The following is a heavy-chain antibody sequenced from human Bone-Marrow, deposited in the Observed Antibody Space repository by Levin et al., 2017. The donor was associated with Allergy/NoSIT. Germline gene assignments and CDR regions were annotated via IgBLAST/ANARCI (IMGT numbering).Heavy chain of an antibody. CDR3: AKGEELWNPFDS. Sequence: GGSLRLSCVASGFDFSSYSLNWVRQTPEKGLEWLAYISKSSRTIYYAGSVRGRFTISRDNAQNSVYLQMESLRADDTAVYYCAKGEELWNPFDSWGQGTRVTVSS. V-gene: IGHV3-48*04. CDR1: GFDFSSYS. D-gene: IGHD7-27*01. CDR2: ISKSSRTI. J-gene: IGHJ5*01.